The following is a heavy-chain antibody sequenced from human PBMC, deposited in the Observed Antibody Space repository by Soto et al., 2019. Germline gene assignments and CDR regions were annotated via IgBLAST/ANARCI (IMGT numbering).Heavy chain of an antibody. CDR3: ARVSRSGSPNY. D-gene: IGHD3-10*01. CDR2: IYYSGST. CDR1: GGSISSYY. J-gene: IGHJ4*02. Sequence: PWETLSLTCTVSGGSISSYYWSWIRQPPGKGLEWIGYIYYSGSTNYNPSLKSRVTISVDTSKNQFSLKLSSVTAADTAVYYCARVSRSGSPNYWGQGTLVTVSS. V-gene: IGHV4-59*08.